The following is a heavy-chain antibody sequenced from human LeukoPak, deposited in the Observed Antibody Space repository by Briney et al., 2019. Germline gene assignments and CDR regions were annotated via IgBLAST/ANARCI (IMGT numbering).Heavy chain of an antibody. Sequence: GGSLRLSCTASGITFGDYAMSWVRHAPGKGLEWVSVIYSDGTTYYADSVKGRFTISRDNSKNTLYLQINSLGAEDTAVYYCARDSPYSDYLIGGAFNIWGQGAMVTVSS. D-gene: IGHD4-11*01. CDR1: GITFGDYA. CDR3: ARDSPYSDYLIGGAFNI. V-gene: IGHV3-53*01. CDR2: IYSDGTT. J-gene: IGHJ3*02.